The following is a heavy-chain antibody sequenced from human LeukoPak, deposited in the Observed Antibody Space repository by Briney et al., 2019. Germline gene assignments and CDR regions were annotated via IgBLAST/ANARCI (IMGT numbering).Heavy chain of an antibody. CDR3: ASSGYYYGSGTYYTRNY. V-gene: IGHV3-9*01. CDR2: ISWNSGSI. Sequence: GGSLRLSCAASGFTFDDYAMHWVRQAPGKGLEWVSGISWNSGSIGYADSVKGRFTISRDNAKNSLFLQMNSLRAEDTAVYYCASSGYYYGSGTYYTRNYWGQGTLVTVSS. D-gene: IGHD3-10*01. CDR1: GFTFDDYA. J-gene: IGHJ4*02.